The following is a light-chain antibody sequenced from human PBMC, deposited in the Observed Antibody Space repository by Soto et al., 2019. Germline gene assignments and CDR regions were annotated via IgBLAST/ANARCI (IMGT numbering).Light chain of an antibody. CDR2: EVS. J-gene: IGLJ2*01. CDR1: SSDVGGYNY. V-gene: IGLV2-14*01. CDR3: NSYTSSSTRGV. Sequence: QSALTQPASVSGSPGQSITISCTGTSSDVGGYNYVSWYQQHPGKAPKLMIYEVSNRPSGVSYRFSGSKSGNTASLTISGLQAEDEADYYCNSYTSSSTRGVFGGGTKLTVL.